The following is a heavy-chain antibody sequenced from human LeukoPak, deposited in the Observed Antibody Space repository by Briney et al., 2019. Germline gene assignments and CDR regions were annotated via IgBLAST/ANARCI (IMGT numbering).Heavy chain of an antibody. CDR1: GFTFSSYA. CDR2: ISGSGGST. J-gene: IGHJ4*02. Sequence: PGGSLRLSCAASGFTFSSYAMSWVRQAPGKGLEWVSAISGSGGSTYYADSVKGRFTISRDNSKNTLYLQMNSLRAEDTAVYYCASAPPIVVVTATPDFDYWVQGTLVTVSS. CDR3: ASAPPIVVVTATPDFDY. D-gene: IGHD2-21*02. V-gene: IGHV3-23*01.